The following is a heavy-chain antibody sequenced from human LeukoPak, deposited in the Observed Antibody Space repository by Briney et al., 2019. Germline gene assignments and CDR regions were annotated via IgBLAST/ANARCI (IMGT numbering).Heavy chain of an antibody. V-gene: IGHV4-39*01. Sequence: SETLSLTCTVSGCSISSSYYYWSRMRQPPGKGLEWIGIVNYSGNTYYNPSLKSRVTISVDTSKNLFSLRLSDATAADTAVDFCASPSISSSTYDYWGQGTLVTVSS. J-gene: IGHJ4*02. D-gene: IGHD6-6*01. CDR1: GCSISSSYYY. CDR2: VNYSGNT. CDR3: ASPSISSSTYDY.